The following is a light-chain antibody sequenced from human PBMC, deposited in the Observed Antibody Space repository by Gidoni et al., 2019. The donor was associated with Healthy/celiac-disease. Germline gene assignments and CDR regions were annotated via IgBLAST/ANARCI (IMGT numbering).Light chain of an antibody. CDR3: QVWDSSSDLVV. Sequence: SYLLTQPPSGAVAPGKTARITCGGNNIGSKSVHWYQQKPGQPPVLVIYYDSDRPSGIPERFSGSNSGNTATLTISRVEAGDEADYYCQVWDSSSDLVVFGGGTKLTVL. CDR1: NIGSKS. J-gene: IGLJ2*01. CDR2: YDS. V-gene: IGLV3-21*04.